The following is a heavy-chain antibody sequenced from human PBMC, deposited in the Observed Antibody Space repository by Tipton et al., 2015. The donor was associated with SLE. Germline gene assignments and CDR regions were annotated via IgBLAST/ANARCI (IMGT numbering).Heavy chain of an antibody. Sequence: QLVQSGPEVKKPGASVKVSCKASGYTFTSYDINWVRQATGQGLEWMGWMNPNSGNTGYAQKVRGRVTMTRNTSISTAYMELGSLRSEDTAVYYCAGGGYYDFWSGPDAFDIWGQGTMVTVSS. CDR2: MNPNSGNT. D-gene: IGHD3-3*01. V-gene: IGHV1-8*01. J-gene: IGHJ3*02. CDR1: GYTFTSYD. CDR3: AGGGYYDFWSGPDAFDI.